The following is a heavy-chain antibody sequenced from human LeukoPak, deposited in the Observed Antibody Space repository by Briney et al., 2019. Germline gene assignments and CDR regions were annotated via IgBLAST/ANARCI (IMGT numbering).Heavy chain of an antibody. V-gene: IGHV3-74*01. CDR2: INSDGSST. Sequence: PGGSLRLSCGASGFTFSIYWMHWVRRAPGKGLVWVSRINSDGSSTNYADSVKGRFTISRENAKNSLYLQMNNLRAGDTAVYYCARARGRGSYHLDYWGQGTLVTVSS. D-gene: IGHD3-10*01. CDR3: ARARGRGSYHLDY. J-gene: IGHJ4*02. CDR1: GFTFSIYW.